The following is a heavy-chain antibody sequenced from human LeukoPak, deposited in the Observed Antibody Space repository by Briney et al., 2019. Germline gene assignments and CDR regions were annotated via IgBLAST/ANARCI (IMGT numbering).Heavy chain of an antibody. CDR2: IYHSGST. D-gene: IGHD6-13*01. V-gene: IGHV4-4*02. J-gene: IGHJ5*02. CDR1: GGSISSSNW. Sequence: SETLSLTCAVSGGSISSSNWWSWVRQPPGKGLEWIGEIYHSGSTYYNPSLKSRVIISVDTSKNQFSLKLSSVTAADTAVYYCARWGVAAAGTGFDPWGQGTLVTVSS. CDR3: ARWGVAAAGTGFDP.